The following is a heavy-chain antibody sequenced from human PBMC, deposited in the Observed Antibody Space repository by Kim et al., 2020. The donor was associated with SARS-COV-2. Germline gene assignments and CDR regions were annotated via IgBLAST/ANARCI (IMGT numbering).Heavy chain of an antibody. J-gene: IGHJ4*02. CDR3: ARVSPLTIAAAGTPPRFAFFDY. CDR2: IYYSGST. CDR1: GGSISSGGYY. V-gene: IGHV4-31*03. Sequence: SETLSLTCTVSGGSISSGGYYWSWIRQHPGKGLEWIGYIYYSGSTYYNPSLKSRVTISVDTSKNQFSLKLSSVTAADTAVYYCARVSPLTIAAAGTPPRFAFFDYWGQGTLVTVSS. D-gene: IGHD6-13*01.